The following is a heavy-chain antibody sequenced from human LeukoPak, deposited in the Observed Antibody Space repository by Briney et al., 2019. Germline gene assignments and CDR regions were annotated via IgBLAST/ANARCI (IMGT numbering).Heavy chain of an antibody. CDR3: AKGIEQWLVVYFDY. D-gene: IGHD6-19*01. Sequence: GGSLRLSCAASGFSFSSYGMHWVRQAPGKGLEWVAFIRYDGSNKYYADSVKGRFNISRDNSKNTLYLQMSSLRAEDTAVYYCAKGIEQWLVVYFDYWGQGTLVTVSS. CDR2: IRYDGSNK. V-gene: IGHV3-30*02. CDR1: GFSFSSYG. J-gene: IGHJ4*02.